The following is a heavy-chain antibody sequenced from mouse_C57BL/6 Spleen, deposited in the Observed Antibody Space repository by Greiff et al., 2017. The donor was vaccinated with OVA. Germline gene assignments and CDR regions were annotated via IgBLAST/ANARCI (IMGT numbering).Heavy chain of an antibody. CDR2: INPNYGTT. D-gene: IGHD2-2*01. Sequence: VQLQESGPELVKPGASVKISCKASCYSFTDYNMNWVKQSNGKSLEWIGVINPNYGTTSYNQKFKGKATLTVDQSSSTAYMQLNSLTSEDSAVYYCARWGGLRRDYFDYWGQGTTLTVSS. CDR3: ARWGGLRRDYFDY. CDR1: CYSFTDYN. J-gene: IGHJ2*01. V-gene: IGHV1-39*01.